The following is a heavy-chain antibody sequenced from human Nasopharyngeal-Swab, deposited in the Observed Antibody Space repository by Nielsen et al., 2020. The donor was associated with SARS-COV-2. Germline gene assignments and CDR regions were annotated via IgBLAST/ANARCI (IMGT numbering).Heavy chain of an antibody. J-gene: IGHJ5*02. CDR1: GYTFTSYY. D-gene: IGHD3-3*01. CDR2: INPSGGST. Sequence: ASVKVSCKASGYTFTSYYMHWVRQAPGQGLEWMGIINPSGGSTSYAHKFQGRVTMTRDTSTSTVYMELSSLRSEDTAAYYCARDTRPGWSWFDPWGQGTLVTVSS. CDR3: ARDTRPGWSWFDP. V-gene: IGHV1-46*01.